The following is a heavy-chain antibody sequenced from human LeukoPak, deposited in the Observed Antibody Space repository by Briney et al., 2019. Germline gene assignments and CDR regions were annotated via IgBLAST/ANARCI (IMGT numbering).Heavy chain of an antibody. Sequence: SETLSLTCTVSGGSISSGDYYWSWIRQPPGKGLEWIGYIYYSGSTYYNPSLKSRVTISVGTSKNQFSLKLSSVTAADTAVYYCARETYYYDSSGLIDYWGQGTLVTVSS. CDR3: ARETYYYDSSGLIDY. J-gene: IGHJ4*02. CDR2: IYYSGST. V-gene: IGHV4-30-4*01. CDR1: GGSISSGDYY. D-gene: IGHD3-22*01.